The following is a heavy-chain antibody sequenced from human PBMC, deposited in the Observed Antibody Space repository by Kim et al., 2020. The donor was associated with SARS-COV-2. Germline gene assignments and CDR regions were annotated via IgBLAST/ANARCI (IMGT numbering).Heavy chain of an antibody. J-gene: IGHJ4*02. CDR3: AAMGAKP. V-gene: IGHV3-53*01. Sequence: SGGSTYYADSVKGRFTISSDNSKNTLYLQMNSLRAEDTAVYYCAAMGAKPGGQGTLVTVSS. CDR2: SGGST. D-gene: IGHD1-26*01.